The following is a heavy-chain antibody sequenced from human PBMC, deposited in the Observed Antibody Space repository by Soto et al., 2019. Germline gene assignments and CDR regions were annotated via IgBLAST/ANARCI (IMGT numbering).Heavy chain of an antibody. CDR2: ISGSGGSA. V-gene: IGHV3-23*01. D-gene: IGHD3-9*01. Sequence: EVQLLESGGGLVQPGGSLRISCAASGFTFSSYAMSWVRQAPGKGLECLSTISGSGGSAYYADSVKGRFTITRHNSKNTLHLQMNSLRAEDTAVYYCAKASDYDDILTGLHWGQGTLVTVSA. J-gene: IGHJ4*02. CDR3: AKASDYDDILTGLH. CDR1: GFTFSSYA.